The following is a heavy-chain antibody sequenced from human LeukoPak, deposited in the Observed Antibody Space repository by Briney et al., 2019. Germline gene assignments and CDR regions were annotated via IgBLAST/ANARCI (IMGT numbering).Heavy chain of an antibody. CDR1: GYTFTSYG. J-gene: IGHJ5*02. CDR3: ARADYGYGDYAEDNWFDP. CDR2: ISAYNGNT. D-gene: IGHD4-17*01. V-gene: IGHV1-18*03. Sequence: GASVKVSCKASGYTFTSYGISWVRQAPGQGLEWMGWISAYNGNTNYAQKLQGRVTMTTDTSTSTAYMELRSLRSDDMAVYYCARADYGYGDYAEDNWFDPWGQGTLVTVSS.